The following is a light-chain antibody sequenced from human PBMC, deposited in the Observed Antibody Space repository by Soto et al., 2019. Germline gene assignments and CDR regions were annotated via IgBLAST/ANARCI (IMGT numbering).Light chain of an antibody. CDR1: QSVSNN. CDR2: GAS. CDR3: HQYNDWPPWT. J-gene: IGKJ1*01. Sequence: ETIMTHSPATLSVSPWERAILSCRASQSVSNNLAWYQQKPGQAPRLLIYGASSRATGIPARFSGSGSGTTFTLTISSLQSEDIAVYYCHQYNDWPPWTFGQGTKVDIK. V-gene: IGKV3-15*01.